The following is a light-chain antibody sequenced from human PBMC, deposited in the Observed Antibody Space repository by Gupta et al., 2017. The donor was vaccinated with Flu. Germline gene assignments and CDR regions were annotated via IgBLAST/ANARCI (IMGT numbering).Light chain of an antibody. Sequence: DIQMTQSPSSLSASLGDRVTITCRASQTISDWLACYQQKPGKAPKLLISSASTLESGVPSRFSGSGSGTEFTLTISSLQPDDFATYYCQQYTTYSPITFGQGTKLGVK. J-gene: IGKJ2*01. CDR3: QQYTTYSPIT. CDR1: QTISDW. V-gene: IGKV1-5*03. CDR2: SAS.